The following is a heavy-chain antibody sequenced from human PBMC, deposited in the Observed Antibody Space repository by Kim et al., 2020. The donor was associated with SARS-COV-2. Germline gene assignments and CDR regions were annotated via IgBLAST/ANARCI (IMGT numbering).Heavy chain of an antibody. Sequence: GGSLRLSCAASGFTFSSYWMHWVRQAPGKGLVWVSRINSDGSSTSYADSVKGRFTISRDNAKNTLYLQMNSLRAEDTAVYYCARGSYYDFWSGYYTKPSASLFDYWGQGTLVTVSS. J-gene: IGHJ4*02. CDR1: GFTFSSYW. CDR3: ARGSYYDFWSGYYTKPSASLFDY. CDR2: INSDGSST. D-gene: IGHD3-3*01. V-gene: IGHV3-74*01.